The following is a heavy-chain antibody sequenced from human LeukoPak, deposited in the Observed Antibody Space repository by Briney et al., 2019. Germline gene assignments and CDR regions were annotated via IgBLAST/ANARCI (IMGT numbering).Heavy chain of an antibody. CDR1: GGSISSGDYY. J-gene: IGHJ5*02. CDR2: IYYSGST. V-gene: IGHV4-30-4*08. CDR3: ARGDWNDGANWFDP. D-gene: IGHD1-1*01. Sequence: PSETLSLTCTVSGGSISSGDYYWSWIRQPPGKCLEWIGYIYYSGSTYYNPSLKSRVTISVDTSKNQFSLKLSSVTAADTAVYYCARGDWNDGANWFDPWGQGTLVTVSS.